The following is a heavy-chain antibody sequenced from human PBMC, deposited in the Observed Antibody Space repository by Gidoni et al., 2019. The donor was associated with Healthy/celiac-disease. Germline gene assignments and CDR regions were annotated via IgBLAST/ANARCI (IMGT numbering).Heavy chain of an antibody. CDR1: AYSLTSYW. V-gene: IGHV5-51*01. J-gene: IGHJ5*02. CDR2: IYPGDSDT. CDR3: ARQLGDLSKWFDP. Sequence: EVQLVQSGAEVKKPGESLKISCKGSAYSLTSYWIGWVRQMPGKGREWMGIIYPGDSDTRYSPSFQGKVTISADKSISTAYLQWSSLKASDTAMYYCARQLGDLSKWFDPWGQGTLVTVSS. D-gene: IGHD3-3*01.